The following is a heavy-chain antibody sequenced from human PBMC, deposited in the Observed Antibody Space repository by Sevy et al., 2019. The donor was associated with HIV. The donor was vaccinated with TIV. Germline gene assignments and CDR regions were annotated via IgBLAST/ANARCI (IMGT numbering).Heavy chain of an antibody. CDR3: ARVDYIWGSYHNWFDP. D-gene: IGHD3-16*01. CDR1: GGSISSGGYS. Sequence: SETLSLTCAVSGGSISSGGYSWSWIRQPPGKGLEWIGYIYHSWSTYYNPSLKSRVTISVDRSKNQFSLKLSSVTAADTAVYYCARVDYIWGSYHNWFDPWGQGTLVTVSS. V-gene: IGHV4-30-2*01. CDR2: IYHSWST. J-gene: IGHJ5*02.